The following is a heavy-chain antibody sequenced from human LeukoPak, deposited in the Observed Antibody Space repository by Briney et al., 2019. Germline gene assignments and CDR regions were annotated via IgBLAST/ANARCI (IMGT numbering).Heavy chain of an antibody. J-gene: IGHJ4*02. D-gene: IGHD3-16*02. CDR3: ARGRSFWGSYRCDY. V-gene: IGHV4-34*01. CDR1: GGSFSGYY. CDR2: INHSGST. Sequence: SETLSLTCAVYGGSFSGYYWSWIRQPPGKGLEWIGEINHSGSTNYNPSLKSRVTISVDTSKNQFSLKLSSVPAADTAVYYCARGRSFWGSYRCDYWGQGTLVTVSS.